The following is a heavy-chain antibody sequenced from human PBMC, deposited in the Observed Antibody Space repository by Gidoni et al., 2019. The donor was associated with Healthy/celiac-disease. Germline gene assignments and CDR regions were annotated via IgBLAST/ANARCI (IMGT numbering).Heavy chain of an antibody. D-gene: IGHD5-18*01. V-gene: IGHV4-39*01. J-gene: IGHJ3*02. CDR2: IYYSGST. CDR3: AEIGREYSYGRWAFDI. CDR1: GGSISSSSYY. Sequence: QLQLQESGPGLVKPSETLSLTCTVSGGSISSSSYYWGWIRQPPGKGLEWIGSIYYSGSTYYNPSLKSRVTISVDTSKNQFSLKLSSVTAADTAVYYCAEIGREYSYGRWAFDIWGQGTMVTVSS.